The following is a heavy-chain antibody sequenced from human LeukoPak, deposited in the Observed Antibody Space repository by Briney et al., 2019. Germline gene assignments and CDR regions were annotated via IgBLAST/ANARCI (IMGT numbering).Heavy chain of an antibody. CDR2: ISDSSRHI. V-gene: IGHV3-21*01. D-gene: IGHD4-17*01. CDR1: GFTFSRYS. J-gene: IGHJ4*02. CDR3: ARAYTNGDYPDY. Sequence: PGGSLRLSCAAPGFTFSRYSVNWVRQAPGKGLEWVSCISDSSRHIYYADSVKGRFTISRDNAKSSASLQMNRLRVDDTAVYYCARAYTNGDYPDYWGQGTLVTVSS.